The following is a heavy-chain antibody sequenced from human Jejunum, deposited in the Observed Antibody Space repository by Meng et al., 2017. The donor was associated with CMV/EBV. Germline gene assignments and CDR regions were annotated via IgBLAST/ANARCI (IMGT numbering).Heavy chain of an antibody. CDR3: AGSSSGHYYAFKVLDV. D-gene: IGHD3-22*01. Sequence: TFSSYEMNWVRQAPGKGLEWVSLVDNSGSQKDYVDSVKGRFTISRDNAKNLLYLQMNSLRVEDTAVYFCAGSSSGHYYAFKVLDVWGQGTVVTVSS. V-gene: IGHV3-48*03. J-gene: IGHJ3*01. CDR1: TFSSYE. CDR2: VDNSGSQK.